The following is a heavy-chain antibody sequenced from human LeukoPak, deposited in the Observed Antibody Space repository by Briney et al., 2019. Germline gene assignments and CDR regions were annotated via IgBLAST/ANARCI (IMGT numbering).Heavy chain of an antibody. CDR3: ASWGIPYYYYYMDV. V-gene: IGHV4-39*01. J-gene: IGHJ6*03. Sequence: PSETLSLTCTVSGGSISSSSYYWGWIRQPPGKGLEWIGSIYYSGSTYYNPSLKSRVTISVDTSKNQFSLKLSSVTAADTAVYYCASWGIPYYYYYMDVWGKGTTVTISS. D-gene: IGHD3-16*01. CDR2: IYYSGST. CDR1: GGSISSSSYY.